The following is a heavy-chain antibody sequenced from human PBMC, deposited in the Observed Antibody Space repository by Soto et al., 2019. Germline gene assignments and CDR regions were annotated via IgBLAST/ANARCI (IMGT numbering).Heavy chain of an antibody. CDR2: IYSGGST. D-gene: IGHD3-3*01. V-gene: IGHV3-53*04. CDR3: ARERRTIFGVGEVYWFDP. Sequence: GGSLRLSCAASGFTVSSNYMSWVRQAPGKGLEWVSVIYSGGSTYYADSVKGRFTISRHNSKNTLYLQMNSLRAEDTAVYYCARERRTIFGVGEVYWFDPWGQGT. CDR1: GFTVSSNY. J-gene: IGHJ5*02.